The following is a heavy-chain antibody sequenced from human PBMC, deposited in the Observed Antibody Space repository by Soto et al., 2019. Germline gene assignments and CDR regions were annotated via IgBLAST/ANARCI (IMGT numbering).Heavy chain of an antibody. V-gene: IGHV1-69*13. D-gene: IGHD5-12*01. CDR2: SIPIFGTA. CDR1: GGTFNNYP. CDR3: ARGRGYSGDDHYYYFDMDV. J-gene: IGHJ6*02. Sequence: SVKVSCKASGGTFNNYPITWARQAPGEGLEWMGGSIPIFGTANYAQKFQGRVTISVDESTSTAYMELSSLRSEDTAVYYCARGRGYSGDDHYYYFDMDVWGQGTTVTVSS.